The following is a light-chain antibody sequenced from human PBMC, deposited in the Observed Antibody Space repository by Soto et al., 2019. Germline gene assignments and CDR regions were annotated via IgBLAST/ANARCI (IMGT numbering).Light chain of an antibody. J-gene: IGKJ4*01. V-gene: IGKV3D-15*01. Sequence: EIVMTQFPATLSVSPGERATLSCRASQSVRRNLAWYQQKPGQAPRLLIYGASTRATGMPARFSGSGSGTEFTLTISSLQSEDFAVYYCQQRGSWPQLTFGGGTKVEI. CDR2: GAS. CDR3: QQRGSWPQLT. CDR1: QSVRRN.